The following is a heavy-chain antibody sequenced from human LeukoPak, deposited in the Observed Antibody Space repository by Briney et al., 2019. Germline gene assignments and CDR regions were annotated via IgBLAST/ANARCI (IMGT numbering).Heavy chain of an antibody. V-gene: IGHV2-5*02. CDR1: GFSLSTSGVS. CDR3: ARTLVDYVWGSYRYTGFDY. J-gene: IGHJ4*02. D-gene: IGHD3-16*02. CDR2: IYWDDDK. Sequence: SGPTLVKPTQTLTLTCTFSGFSLSTSGVSVGWIRQPPGKALEWLALIYWDDDKRYSPSLKSRLTITKDTSKNQVVLTMTNMDPVDTATYYCARTLVDYVWGSYRYTGFDYWGQGTLVTVSS.